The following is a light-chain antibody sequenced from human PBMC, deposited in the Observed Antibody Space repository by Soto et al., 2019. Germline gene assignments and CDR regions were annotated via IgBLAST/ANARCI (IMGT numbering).Light chain of an antibody. CDR2: DVS. CDR1: SSDVGGYNY. J-gene: IGLJ1*01. Sequence: QSVLTQPASVSGSPGQSITISCTGTSSDVGGYNYVSWYQQHPGKASNLMIYDVSNRPSGVSNRFSGSKFGNTASLTISGLQAEDEADYYCSSYTSSSPYVFGTGTKVTVL. V-gene: IGLV2-14*01. CDR3: SSYTSSSPYV.